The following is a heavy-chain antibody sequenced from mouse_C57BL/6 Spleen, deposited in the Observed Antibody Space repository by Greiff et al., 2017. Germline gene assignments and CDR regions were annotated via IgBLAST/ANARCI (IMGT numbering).Heavy chain of an antibody. CDR3: AKGVVAEGYYFDY. CDR2: ISSGGSYT. D-gene: IGHD1-1*01. V-gene: IGHV5-6*01. J-gene: IGHJ2*01. CDR1: GFTFSSYG. Sequence: EVQVVESGGDLVKPGGSLKLSCAASGFTFSSYGMPWVRQTPDKRLEWVATISSGGSYTYYPDRVKGRITISRDNAKNTLYLQMSSLKSEDTAMYYCAKGVVAEGYYFDYWGHGTTLTVSS.